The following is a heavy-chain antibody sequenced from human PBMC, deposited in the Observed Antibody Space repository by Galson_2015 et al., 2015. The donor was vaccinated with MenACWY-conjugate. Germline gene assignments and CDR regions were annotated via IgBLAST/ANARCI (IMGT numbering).Heavy chain of an antibody. Sequence: SLRLSCAASGFTFSNAWMSWVRQAPGKGLEWVGRIKSKTDGGTTDYAAPVKGRFTISRDDSKNTLYLQMNSLKTEDTAVYYCTTSYYYDSSGYYYLPFDYWGQGTLVTVSS. V-gene: IGHV3-15*01. D-gene: IGHD3-22*01. CDR3: TTSYYYDSSGYYYLPFDY. J-gene: IGHJ4*02. CDR2: IKSKTDGGTT. CDR1: GFTFSNAW.